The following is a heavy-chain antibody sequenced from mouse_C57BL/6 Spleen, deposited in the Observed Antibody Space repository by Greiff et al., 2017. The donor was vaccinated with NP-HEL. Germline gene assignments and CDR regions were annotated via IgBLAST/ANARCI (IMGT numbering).Heavy chain of an antibody. Sequence: VQLQQPGAELVRPGSSVKLSCKASGYTFTSYWMHWVKQRPIQGLEWIGNIDPSDSATHYHQKFQDKATLTVDKSSSTAYMQRSSLTAEDSAVYYCARSRLRLDYWGQGTTLTVSS. V-gene: IGHV1-52*01. CDR1: GYTFTSYW. CDR2: IDPSDSAT. J-gene: IGHJ2*01. D-gene: IGHD1-1*01. CDR3: ARSRLRLDY.